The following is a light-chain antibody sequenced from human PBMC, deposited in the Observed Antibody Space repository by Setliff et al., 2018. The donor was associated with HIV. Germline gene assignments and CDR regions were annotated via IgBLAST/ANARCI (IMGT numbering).Light chain of an antibody. Sequence: QAVVTQEPSLTVSPGGTVTLTCGSSTGPVTSDHYPYWFQQKPGQAPEILIYNANNGHFGTPVRFSGSLLGDRAALIISGAQPEDEADYHCLLSYNGARSWVFGGGTKGTVL. CDR3: LLSYNGARSWV. CDR2: NAN. V-gene: IGLV7-46*01. J-gene: IGLJ3*02. CDR1: TGPVTSDHY.